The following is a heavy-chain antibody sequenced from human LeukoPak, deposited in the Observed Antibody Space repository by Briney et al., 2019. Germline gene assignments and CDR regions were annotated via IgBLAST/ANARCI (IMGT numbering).Heavy chain of an antibody. CDR2: INYNGAIT. CDR1: GFTVVDYG. D-gene: IGHD3-3*02. J-gene: IGHJ4*02. V-gene: IGHV3-20*04. CDR3: ARDRLGPSFSVSHFDL. Sequence: GGSLRLSCATSGFTVVDYGLSWVRRAPGKGLEWLCAINYNGAITDYADSVKGRFTISRDNAKNSLYLRMDSLRAEDTALYYCARDRLGPSFSVSHFDLWGQGTLVTVSS.